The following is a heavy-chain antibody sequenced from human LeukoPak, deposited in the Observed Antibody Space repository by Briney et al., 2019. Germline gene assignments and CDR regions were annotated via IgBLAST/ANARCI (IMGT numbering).Heavy chain of an antibody. D-gene: IGHD2-21*02. V-gene: IGHV3-11*05. J-gene: IGHJ3*02. Sequence: GGSRRLSCAASGFTFSDYYMSWIRQAPGKGLECVSYNSSSSSYTNYADSVKGRFTISRDNAKNSLYLQMNSLRAEDTAVYYCARAHLAYCGGDCPDAFDIWGQGTMVTVSS. CDR3: ARAHLAYCGGDCPDAFDI. CDR1: GFTFSDYY. CDR2: NSSSSSYT.